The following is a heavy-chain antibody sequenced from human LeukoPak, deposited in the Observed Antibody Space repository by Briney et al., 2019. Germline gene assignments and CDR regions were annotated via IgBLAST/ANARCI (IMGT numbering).Heavy chain of an antibody. D-gene: IGHD6-19*01. CDR3: AREKKHSSGWYSRPFDY. CDR2: IYTSGST. Sequence: PSETLSLTCTVSGGSISSHSYYWSWIRQPAGKGLEWIGHIYTSGSTTYNPSLKSRVTISVDTSKNQFSLKLSSVTAADTAVYYCAREKKHSSGWYSRPFDYWGQGTLVTVSS. J-gene: IGHJ4*02. CDR1: GGSISSHSYY. V-gene: IGHV4-61*09.